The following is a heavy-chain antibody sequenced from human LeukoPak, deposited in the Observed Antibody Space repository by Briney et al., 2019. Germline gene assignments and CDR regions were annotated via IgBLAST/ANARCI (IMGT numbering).Heavy chain of an antibody. D-gene: IGHD3-16*02. V-gene: IGHV3-30*14. Sequence: GGSLRLSCAASGFTFSSYAMHWVRQAPGKGLEWVAVISYDGSNKYYADSVKGRFTISRDNSKNTLYLQMNSLRAEDTAVYYCARASGYDYVWGTYRFDHWGQGTLVTVSS. CDR2: ISYDGSNK. CDR3: ARASGYDYVWGTYRFDH. J-gene: IGHJ4*02. CDR1: GFTFSSYA.